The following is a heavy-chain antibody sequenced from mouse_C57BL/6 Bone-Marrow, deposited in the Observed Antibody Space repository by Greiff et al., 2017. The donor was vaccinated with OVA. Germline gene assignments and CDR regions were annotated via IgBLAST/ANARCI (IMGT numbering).Heavy chain of an antibody. CDR3: AKKLLFPMDD. D-gene: IGHD2-1*01. J-gene: IGHJ4*01. CDR2: IYPRSGNT. Sequence: VQLQQSGAELARPGASVKLSCKASGYTFTSYGISWVKQRPGQGLEWIGEIYPRSGNTYYNEKFKGKATLTADKSSSTAYMELRSLTSEDSAVYFCAKKLLFPMDDWGQGTSVTVSS. CDR1: GYTFTSYG. V-gene: IGHV1-81*01.